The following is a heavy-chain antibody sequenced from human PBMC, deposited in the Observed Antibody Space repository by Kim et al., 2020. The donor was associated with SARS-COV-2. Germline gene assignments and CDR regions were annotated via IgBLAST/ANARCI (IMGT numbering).Heavy chain of an antibody. D-gene: IGHD5-12*01. J-gene: IGHJ4*02. V-gene: IGHV4-39*01. CDR3: ARHPSVDDFDY. CDR2: IYYSGST. CDR1: GGSISSSSYY. Sequence: SETLSLTCTVSGGSISSSSYYWGWIRQPPGKGLEWIGSIYYSGSTYYNPSLKSRVTISVDTSKNQFSLKLSSVTAADTAVYYCARHPSVDDFDYWGQGTLVTVSS.